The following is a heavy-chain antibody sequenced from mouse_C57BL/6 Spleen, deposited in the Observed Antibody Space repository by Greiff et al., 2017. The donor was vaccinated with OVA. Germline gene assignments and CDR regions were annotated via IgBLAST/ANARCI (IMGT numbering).Heavy chain of an antibody. V-gene: IGHV1-69*01. CDR1: GYTFTSYW. J-gene: IGHJ4*01. CDR2: IDPSDSYT. Sequence: VQLQQPGAELVMPGASVKLSCKASGYTFTSYWMHWVKQRPGQGLEWIGEIDPSDSYTNYNQKFKGKSTLTVDKYSSTAYMQLSSLTSEDSAVYYCARGRDVNAMDYWGQGTSVTVSS. D-gene: IGHD3-1*01. CDR3: ARGRDVNAMDY.